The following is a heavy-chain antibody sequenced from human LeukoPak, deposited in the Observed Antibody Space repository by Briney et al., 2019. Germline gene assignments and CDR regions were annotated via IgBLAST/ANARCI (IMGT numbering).Heavy chain of an antibody. CDR3: ARMDYNNSSSSINWFDP. V-gene: IGHV1-8*01. D-gene: IGHD4-11*01. Sequence: GASVKVSCNASGYTFNTYYINWVRQAPGQGLEWMGCMNPHNGDACYAQILQGRLTMTRDTYTTTAFMELSSLRSEDTAVHFCARMDYNNSSSSINWFDPWGQGTLVTVSS. CDR1: GYTFNTYY. CDR2: MNPHNGDA. J-gene: IGHJ5*02.